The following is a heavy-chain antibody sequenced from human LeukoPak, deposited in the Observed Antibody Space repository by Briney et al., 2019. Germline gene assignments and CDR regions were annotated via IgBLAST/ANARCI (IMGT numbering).Heavy chain of an antibody. Sequence: SETLSLTCTVSGGSISSYYWSWIRQPPGKGLEWIGYISYSGNTNYNPSLKSRVAISVDTSKNQFSLNLTSVTAADTAVYYCARWGSIAVARFDYWGQGTLVTVSS. D-gene: IGHD6-6*01. J-gene: IGHJ4*02. V-gene: IGHV4-59*01. CDR2: ISYSGNT. CDR1: GGSISSYY. CDR3: ARWGSIAVARFDY.